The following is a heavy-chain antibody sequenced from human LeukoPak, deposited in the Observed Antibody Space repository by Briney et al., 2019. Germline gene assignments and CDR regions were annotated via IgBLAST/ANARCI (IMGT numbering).Heavy chain of an antibody. J-gene: IGHJ4*02. CDR1: GYSISSGYY. CDR3: ARARDYGSGTWYFDY. Sequence: PSETLSLTCAVSGYSISSGYYWGWIRQPPGKGLEWIGSIYHSGSTYYNPSLKSRVTISVDTSKNQFSLKLSSAIAADTAVYYCARARDYGSGTWYFDYWGQGTLVTVSS. D-gene: IGHD3-10*01. V-gene: IGHV4-38-2*01. CDR2: IYHSGST.